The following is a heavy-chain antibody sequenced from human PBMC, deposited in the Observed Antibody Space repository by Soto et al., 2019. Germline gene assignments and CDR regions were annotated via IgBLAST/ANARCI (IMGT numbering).Heavy chain of an antibody. D-gene: IGHD3-10*01. CDR1: GHLFNNHW. CDR3: ARGYFDSGHGYDL. J-gene: IGHJ5*02. CDR2: IFTRDSET. V-gene: IGHV5-51*01. Sequence: PGESLKISCKGPGHLFNNHWIGWVRQTPGKGLEWMGLIFTRDSETKTSPSFQGHVSSSVDNSINTAYLQWTSLKTADTGMYFCARGYFDSGHGYDLWGQGTLVTVSS.